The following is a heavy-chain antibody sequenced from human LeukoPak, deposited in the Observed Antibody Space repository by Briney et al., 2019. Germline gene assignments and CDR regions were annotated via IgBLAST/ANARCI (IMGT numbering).Heavy chain of an antibody. V-gene: IGHV3-48*03. CDR2: ISSSGSTI. D-gene: IGHD5-24*01. CDR1: GFPFSSYE. CDR3: ARVMATKKLGDY. Sequence: PGGSLRLSCAASGFPFSSYEMNWVRQAPGKGLEWVSYISSSGSTIYYADSVKGRFTISSDNAKNSLYLQMNSLRAEDTAVYYCARVMATKKLGDYWGQGTLVTVSS. J-gene: IGHJ4*02.